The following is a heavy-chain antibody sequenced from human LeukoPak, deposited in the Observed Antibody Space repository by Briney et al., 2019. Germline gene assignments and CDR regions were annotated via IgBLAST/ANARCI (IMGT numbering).Heavy chain of an antibody. CDR3: ARLGELLPIDY. V-gene: IGHV1-3*01. D-gene: IGHD3-10*01. J-gene: IGHJ4*02. CDR1: GYTFTSYG. CDR2: INAGNGNT. Sequence: ASVKVSCKASGYTFTSYGISWVRQAPGQRLEWMGWINAGNGNTKYSQKFQGRVTITRDTSASTAYMELSSLRSEDTAVYYCARLGELLPIDYWGQGTLVTVSS.